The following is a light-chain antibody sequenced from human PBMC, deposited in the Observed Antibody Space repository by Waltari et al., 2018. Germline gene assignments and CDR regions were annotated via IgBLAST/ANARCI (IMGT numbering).Light chain of an antibody. CDR3: QQYNNGPPET. Sequence: IVMTQSPAPLSVSPGEGATLSCRASQSINSNVAWFQQKPGQSPRLLIYEASTRATGVPARFSGIGSGTDFTLTISSLQSEDSATYYCQQYNNGPPETFGQGTKVEIK. CDR1: QSINSN. V-gene: IGKV3-15*01. CDR2: EAS. J-gene: IGKJ1*01.